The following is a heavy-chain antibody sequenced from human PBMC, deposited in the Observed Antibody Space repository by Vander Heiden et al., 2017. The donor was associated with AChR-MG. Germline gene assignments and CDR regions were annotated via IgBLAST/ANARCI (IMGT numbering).Heavy chain of an antibody. V-gene: IGHV1-46*01. CDR2: INPSGGST. J-gene: IGHJ3*02. CDR1: GYTFTSYS. D-gene: IGHD3-10*01. Sequence: QVQLVQSGAEVKTPGASVKVSCKASGYTFTSYSMHWVRPAPGQGLEWMGIINPSGGSTSYAQKFQGRVTMTRDTSTSTVYMELSSLRSEDTAGYYCAFRGDGAFDIWGQGTMGTVAS. CDR3: AFRGDGAFDI.